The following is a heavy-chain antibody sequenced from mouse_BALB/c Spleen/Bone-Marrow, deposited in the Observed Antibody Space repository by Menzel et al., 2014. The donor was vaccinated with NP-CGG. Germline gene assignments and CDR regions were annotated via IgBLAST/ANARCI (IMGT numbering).Heavy chain of an antibody. CDR2: IDPANDNT. CDR3: ARGGTTATWYFDV. D-gene: IGHD1-2*01. CDR1: GFNIKDTS. J-gene: IGHJ1*01. V-gene: IGHV14-3*02. Sequence: VQLQQSGVALVKPGASVQLSCTASGFNIKDTSMYWVKLRPEQGLEWIGRIDPANDNTKYDPKFQGKATITADTSSNSSYLQHVSLPADDTAVYYCARGGTTATWYFDVWGAGTTVTVSS.